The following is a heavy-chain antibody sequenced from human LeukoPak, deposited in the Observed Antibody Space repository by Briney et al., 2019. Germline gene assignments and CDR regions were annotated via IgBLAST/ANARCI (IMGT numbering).Heavy chain of an antibody. D-gene: IGHD3-10*01. CDR1: GGSISSSSYY. CDR2: IYYSGST. J-gene: IGHJ4*02. V-gene: IGHV4-39*01. Sequence: SETLSLTCTVSGGSISSSSYYWGWIRQPPGKGLERIGSIYYSGSTYYNPSLKSRVTISVDTSKNQFSLKLSSVTAADTAVYYCVGGSGSPDFDYWGQGTLVTVSS. CDR3: VGGSGSPDFDY.